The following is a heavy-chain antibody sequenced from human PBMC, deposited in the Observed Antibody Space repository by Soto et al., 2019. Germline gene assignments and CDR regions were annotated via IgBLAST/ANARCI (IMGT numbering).Heavy chain of an antibody. V-gene: IGHV3-30*03. CDR3: ARDSLIITMVRGVNPKWFDP. D-gene: IGHD3-10*01. J-gene: IGHJ5*02. CDR1: GFTFSSYG. CDR2: ISYDGSNK. Sequence: GGSLRLSCAASGFTFSSYGMHWVRQAPGKGLEWVAVISYDGSNKYYADSVKGRFTISRDNSKNTLYLQMNSLRAEDTAVYYCARDSLIITMVRGVNPKWFDPWGQGTLVTVS.